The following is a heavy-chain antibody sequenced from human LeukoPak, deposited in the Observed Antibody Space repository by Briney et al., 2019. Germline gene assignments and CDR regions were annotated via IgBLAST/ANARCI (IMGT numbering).Heavy chain of an antibody. CDR1: GYSVSSGYY. V-gene: IGHV4-38-2*02. CDR2: IYYSGST. J-gene: IGHJ5*02. Sequence: SETLSLTCTVSGYSVSSGYYWGWIRQPPGKGLEWIGSIYYSGSTYYNPSLKSRVTISVDTSKNQFSLKLSSVTAADTAVYYCARDLLANPIAAAGPFDPWGQGTLVTVSS. D-gene: IGHD6-13*01. CDR3: ARDLLANPIAAAGPFDP.